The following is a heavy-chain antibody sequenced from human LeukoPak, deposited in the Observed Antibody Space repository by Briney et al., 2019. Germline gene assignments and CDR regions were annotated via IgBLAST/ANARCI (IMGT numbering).Heavy chain of an antibody. D-gene: IGHD5-18*01. J-gene: IGHJ4*02. Sequence: GRSLRLSCAASGFTFSNYGMHWVRQAPGKGLEWVAVISFDGSNKYYADSVKGRFTISRDNSKNTLYLQVNSLRAEDTAVYYCARRGHGYGSPFDYWGQGTLVTVSS. V-gene: IGHV3-30*03. CDR2: ISFDGSNK. CDR3: ARRGHGYGSPFDY. CDR1: GFTFSNYG.